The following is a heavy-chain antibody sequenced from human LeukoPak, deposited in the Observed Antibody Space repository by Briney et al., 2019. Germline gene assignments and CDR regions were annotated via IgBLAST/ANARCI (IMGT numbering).Heavy chain of an antibody. CDR1: GFTFSSYW. CDR3: ARDREQWLAVDY. CDR2: INSDGSST. V-gene: IGHV3-74*01. J-gene: IGHJ4*02. D-gene: IGHD6-19*01. Sequence: GGSLRLSCAASGFTFSSYWMQWVRQAPGKGLVWVSRINSDGSSTSYADSVKGRFTISRDNAKNTLYLQMNSLRAEDTAVYYCARDREQWLAVDYWGQGTLVTVSS.